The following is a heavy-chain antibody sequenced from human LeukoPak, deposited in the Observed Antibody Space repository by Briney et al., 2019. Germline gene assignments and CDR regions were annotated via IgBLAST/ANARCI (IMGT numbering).Heavy chain of an antibody. CDR1: GYTLTSYG. Sequence: ASVRVSCKASGYTLTSYGISWVRQAPGQGLEWVGWISAYNGNTNYAQKLQGRVTMTTDTSTSTAYMELRSLRSDDTAVYYCARYVEGSKVDYWGQGTLVTVSS. J-gene: IGHJ4*02. CDR3: ARYVEGSKVDY. V-gene: IGHV1-18*01. D-gene: IGHD3-10*01. CDR2: ISAYNGNT.